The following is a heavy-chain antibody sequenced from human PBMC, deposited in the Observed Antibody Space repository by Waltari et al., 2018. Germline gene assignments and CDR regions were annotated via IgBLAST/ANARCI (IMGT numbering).Heavy chain of an antibody. CDR3: ARDRGTTVVTPLN. V-gene: IGHV3-74*01. Sequence: EVQLVESGGGLVQPGGSLRLSCAASGFSFSSYWKNWVRQAPGKGLGWFSRINSDGSSTSYADSVKGRFTISRDNAKNTLYLQMNSLRAEDTAVYYCARDRGTTVVTPLNWGQGTLVTVSS. CDR2: INSDGSST. J-gene: IGHJ4*02. D-gene: IGHD4-17*01. CDR1: GFSFSSYW.